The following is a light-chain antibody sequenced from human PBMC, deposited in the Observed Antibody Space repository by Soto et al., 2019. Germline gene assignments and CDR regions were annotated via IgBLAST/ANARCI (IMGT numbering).Light chain of an antibody. V-gene: IGKV3-15*01. CDR2: GAS. CDR1: QSVSSN. CDR3: QQYNNWPRT. J-gene: IGKJ1*01. Sequence: EIVMTQSPATLSVSPGERATLSCRASQSVSSNLAWYQLKPGQAPSLLIYGASTRATGIPARFSGSGSGTEFTLTISSLQSEDVAVYYCQQYNNWPRTLGQGTKVDIK.